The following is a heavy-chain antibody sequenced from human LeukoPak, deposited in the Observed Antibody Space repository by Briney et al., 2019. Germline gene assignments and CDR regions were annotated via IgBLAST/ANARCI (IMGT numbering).Heavy chain of an antibody. D-gene: IGHD2-2*01. CDR1: GFTFSSYS. J-gene: IGHJ6*02. V-gene: IGHV3-48*02. Sequence: GGSLRLSCAASGFTFSSYSMNWVRQAPGKGLEWVSYISSSGSYIYYADSVKGRFTISRDNAKNSLYLQMNSLRDEDTAVYYCARDCSSTSCYANYYGMDVWGQGTTVTVSS. CDR3: ARDCSSTSCYANYYGMDV. CDR2: ISSSGSYI.